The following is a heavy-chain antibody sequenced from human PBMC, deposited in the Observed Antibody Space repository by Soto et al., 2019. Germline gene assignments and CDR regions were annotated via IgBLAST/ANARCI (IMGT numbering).Heavy chain of an antibody. CDR2: IIPFFGTA. CDR1: GGTFSRHA. D-gene: IGHD1-1*01. J-gene: IGHJ4*01. Sequence: VASVKVSCKAAGGTFSRHAISWVRQAPGQGLEWMGGIIPFFGTANYAQKFQGRVTVTADKSTSTAYMEMSSLRSEDTAVYYCARRTPQSGSYVHIFDYWA. CDR3: ARRTPQSGSYVHIFDY. V-gene: IGHV1-69*06.